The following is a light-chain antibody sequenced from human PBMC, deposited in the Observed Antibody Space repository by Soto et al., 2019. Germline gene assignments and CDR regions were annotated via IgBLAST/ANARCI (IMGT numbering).Light chain of an antibody. CDR3: QQYASHRS. V-gene: IGKV1-5*03. CDR1: QSVGFW. J-gene: IGKJ1*01. CDR2: EAS. Sequence: DIQMTQSPSTLAASVGERVTITCRASQSVGFWLAWYPQKPGKAPKLLISEASRLESGVPSRFSGGGSGTEFTLTVSSLQPDDLATYYCQQYASHRSLGQGTKVEIK.